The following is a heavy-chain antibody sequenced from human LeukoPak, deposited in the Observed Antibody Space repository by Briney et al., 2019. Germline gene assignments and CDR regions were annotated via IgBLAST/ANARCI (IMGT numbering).Heavy chain of an antibody. CDR3: ARHVGFITMVRGVINNNWFDP. CDR1: GGSISSSSYY. J-gene: IGHJ5*02. CDR2: IYYSGSP. V-gene: IGHV4-39*01. Sequence: SETLSLTCTVSGGSISSSSYYWGWIRPPQGKGLEWIGSIYYSGSPYSNPSLESRVTISVDTSKKQFSLKLSSVTAAAPAVYFCARHVGFITMVRGVINNNWFDPWGQGNLVTVSS. D-gene: IGHD3-10*01.